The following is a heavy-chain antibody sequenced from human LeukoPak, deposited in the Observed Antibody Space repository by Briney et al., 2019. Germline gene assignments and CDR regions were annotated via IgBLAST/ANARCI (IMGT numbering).Heavy chain of an antibody. D-gene: IGHD3-10*01. CDR3: AYGSGSYYYYYYMDV. V-gene: IGHV3-30*02. Sequence: GGSLRLSCAASGFTFSSYGMHWVRQAPGKGLEWVAFIRYDGSNKYYADSVKGRFTISRDNSKNTLYLQMNSLRAEDTAVYYCAYGSGSYYYYYYMDVWGKGTTVTISS. CDR1: GFTFSSYG. CDR2: IRYDGSNK. J-gene: IGHJ6*03.